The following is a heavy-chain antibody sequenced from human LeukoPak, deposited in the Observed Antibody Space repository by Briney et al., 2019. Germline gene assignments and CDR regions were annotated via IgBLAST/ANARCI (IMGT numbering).Heavy chain of an antibody. CDR3: ARGRGLWFGELSRAFDY. J-gene: IGHJ4*02. Sequence: PSETLSLTCAVYGGSFIGYYWSWIRQPPGKGLEWIGEINHSGSTIYNPSLKSRVTISVDTSKNQFSLKLSSVTAADTAVYYCARGRGLWFGELSRAFDYWGQGTLVTVSS. V-gene: IGHV4-34*01. CDR2: INHSGST. CDR1: GGSFIGYY. D-gene: IGHD3-10*01.